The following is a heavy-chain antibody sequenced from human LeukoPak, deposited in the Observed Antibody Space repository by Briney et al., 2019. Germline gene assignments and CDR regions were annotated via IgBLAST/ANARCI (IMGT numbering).Heavy chain of an antibody. CDR2: IYYSGST. CDR1: GGSISSSSYY. V-gene: IGHV4-39*01. J-gene: IGHJ4*02. CDR3: ARRDRDSSSRDY. Sequence: SETLSLTCTVSGGSISSSSYYRGWIRQPPGKGLEWIGSIYYSGSTYYNPSLKSRVTISVDTSKNQFSLKLSSVTAADTAVYYCARRDRDSSSRDYWGQGTLVTVSS. D-gene: IGHD6-13*01.